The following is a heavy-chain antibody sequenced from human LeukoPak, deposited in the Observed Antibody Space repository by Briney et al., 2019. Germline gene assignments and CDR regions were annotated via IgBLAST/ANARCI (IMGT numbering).Heavy chain of an antibody. CDR2: INTDGSTT. V-gene: IGHV3-74*01. CDR3: TSIVGGYYPPVEGFDL. CDR1: GFASSSCW. J-gene: IGHJ3*01. D-gene: IGHD3-22*01. Sequence: GGSLRLSCAASGFASSSCWMHWVRQAPGEGLVWVSRINTDGSTTNYADSVKGRFTISRDNAKKTLYLQMNSLRAEDTAVYYCTSIVGGYYPPVEGFDLWGQGTMVTVSS.